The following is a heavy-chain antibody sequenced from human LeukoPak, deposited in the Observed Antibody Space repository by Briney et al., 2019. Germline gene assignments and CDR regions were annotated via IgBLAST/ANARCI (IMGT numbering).Heavy chain of an antibody. J-gene: IGHJ4*02. Sequence: GRSLRLSCAASGFIFSNYWMSWVRQGPGEGPEWVANINQRGSEKYYVDSVKGRFTISRDNAKNSLDLQMNSLRVEDTAIYYCARLVVPPGNRGWYYEHWGQGTLVTVSS. CDR1: GFIFSNYW. CDR2: INQRGSEK. CDR3: ARLVVPPGNRGWYYEH. D-gene: IGHD2-2*01. V-gene: IGHV3-7*03.